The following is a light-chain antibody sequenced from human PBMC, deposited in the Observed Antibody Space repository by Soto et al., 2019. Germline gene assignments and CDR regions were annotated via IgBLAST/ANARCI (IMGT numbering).Light chain of an antibody. V-gene: IGKV1-39*01. J-gene: IGKJ3*01. CDR1: QSISSF. Sequence: DIQMTQSPSSLSASVGDRVTITCRASQSISSFLNWYQQKPGKAPKLLIYGASSLQSGVPSRFSGSGSGTDFTLTISSLQPEDFATYFCQHSYTSPPFTFGPGTKVEIK. CDR3: QHSYTSPPFT. CDR2: GAS.